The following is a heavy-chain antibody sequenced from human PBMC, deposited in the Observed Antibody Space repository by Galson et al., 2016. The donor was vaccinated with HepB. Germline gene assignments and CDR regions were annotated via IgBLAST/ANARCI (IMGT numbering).Heavy chain of an antibody. CDR3: ARGLVQGSWSSTHPFDL. D-gene: IGHD6-13*01. CDR1: SGAIGSYY. Sequence: SETLSLTCTVSSGAIGSYYWSWIRHLPGKGLEWIGCRTSGGSINYNPSLKSRVSMSIDTSKNQFSLNVASVTAADSALYYCARGLVQGSWSSTHPFDLWGQGTMVTVSS. J-gene: IGHJ3*01. CDR2: RTSGGSI. V-gene: IGHV4-59*01.